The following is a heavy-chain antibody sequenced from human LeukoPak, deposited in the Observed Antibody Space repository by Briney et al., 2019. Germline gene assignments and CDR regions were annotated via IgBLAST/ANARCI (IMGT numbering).Heavy chain of an antibody. Sequence: SETLSLTCTVSGGSISSYYWSWIRQPAGKGLEWIGRIYTSGSTNYNPSLKSRVTMSVDTSKNQFSLKLSSVTAADTAVYHCARSYYYDSSGYWDYFDYWGQGTLVTVSS. CDR3: ARSYYYDSSGYWDYFDY. CDR1: GGSISSYY. J-gene: IGHJ4*02. V-gene: IGHV4-4*07. CDR2: IYTSGST. D-gene: IGHD3-22*01.